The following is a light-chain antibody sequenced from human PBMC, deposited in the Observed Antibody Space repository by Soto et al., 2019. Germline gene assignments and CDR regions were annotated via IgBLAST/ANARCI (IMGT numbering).Light chain of an antibody. CDR2: AAS. CDR3: QQSDSTPLST. J-gene: IGKJ3*01. Sequence: DIQMTQSPSSLSASVGDRVTITCRASQSISSYLNWYQQKPGKATKLLIYAASSLQSGVPSRFSGSGAGTTFTHTIRSQHPEDFATYYCQQSDSTPLSTFGPGTKVDIK. V-gene: IGKV1-39*01. CDR1: QSISSY.